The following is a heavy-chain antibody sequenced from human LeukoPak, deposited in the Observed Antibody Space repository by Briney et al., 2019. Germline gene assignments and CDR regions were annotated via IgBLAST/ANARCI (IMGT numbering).Heavy chain of an antibody. D-gene: IGHD3-10*01. Sequence: GAPVKVSCKASGYTFTSYYMHWVRQAPGQGLEWMGIINPSGGSTSYAQKFQGRVTMTRDMSTSTVYMELSSLRSEDTAVYYCARDAQLLWFGELLGERWFDPWGQGTLVTVSS. CDR2: INPSGGST. CDR3: ARDAQLLWFGELLGERWFDP. CDR1: GYTFTSYY. V-gene: IGHV1-46*01. J-gene: IGHJ5*02.